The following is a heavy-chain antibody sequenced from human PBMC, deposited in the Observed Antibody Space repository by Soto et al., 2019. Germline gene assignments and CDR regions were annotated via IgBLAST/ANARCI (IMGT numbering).Heavy chain of an antibody. D-gene: IGHD6-6*01. CDR2: IWYDGSSK. V-gene: IGHV3-33*01. J-gene: IGHJ6*02. CDR1: GFTFSSYG. CDR3: ARSIAARQDYYYYGMDV. Sequence: PGGSLRLSCAASGFTFSSYGMHWVRQAPGKGLEWVAVIWYDGSSKYYADSVKGRFTISRDNSKNTLYLQMNSLRAEDTAVYYCARSIAARQDYYYYGMDVWGQGTTVTVSS.